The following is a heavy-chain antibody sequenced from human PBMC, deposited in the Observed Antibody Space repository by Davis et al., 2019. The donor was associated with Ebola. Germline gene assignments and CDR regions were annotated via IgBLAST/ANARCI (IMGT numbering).Heavy chain of an antibody. CDR2: IHHSGTT. J-gene: IGHJ4*02. CDR3: ARNWNYGFDY. V-gene: IGHV4-34*01. CDR1: GGSFTDYY. D-gene: IGHD1-7*01. Sequence: SETLSLTCGVYGGSFTDYYWSWIRQPPGKGLEWIGEIHHSGTTNYNPSLKSRVTISVDTSKNQFSLKWSSVTAADTAVYYCARNWNYGFDYWGQGTLVTVSS.